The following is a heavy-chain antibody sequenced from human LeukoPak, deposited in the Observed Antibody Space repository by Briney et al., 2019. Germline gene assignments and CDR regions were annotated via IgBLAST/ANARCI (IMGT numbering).Heavy chain of an antibody. CDR3: AKSAVSSTSSYYFDY. J-gene: IGHJ4*02. Sequence: GGSLRLSCAASGFTVSSNYMSWVRQAPGKGLEWVSVIYSGGSTYYADSVKGRFTISRDNSKNTLYLQMSSLRAEDTAVYYCAKSAVSSTSSYYFDYWGQGTLVTVSS. CDR2: IYSGGST. CDR1: GFTVSSNY. D-gene: IGHD2-2*01. V-gene: IGHV3-66*01.